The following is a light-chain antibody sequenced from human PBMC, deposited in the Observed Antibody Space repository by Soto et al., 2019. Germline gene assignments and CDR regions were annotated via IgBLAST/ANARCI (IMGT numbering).Light chain of an antibody. J-gene: IGKJ5*01. V-gene: IGKV3-11*01. CDR2: DVS. CDR1: QSVDSY. Sequence: EIVLTQSPVTLSLSPGERATLSSRTSQSVDSYLAWYQQKPGQAPRLLIYDVSNRATGIPARFSGSGSGTEFTLTISSLQSEDFAVYYCQQYSNWPPITFGQWTRLEIK. CDR3: QQYSNWPPIT.